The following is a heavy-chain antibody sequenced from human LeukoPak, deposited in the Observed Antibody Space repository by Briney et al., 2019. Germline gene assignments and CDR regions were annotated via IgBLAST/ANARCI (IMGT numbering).Heavy chain of an antibody. J-gene: IGHJ3*02. CDR1: GFTFGSYA. D-gene: IGHD3-3*01. CDR3: AREPGAYYDFWSGYYGAFDI. V-gene: IGHV3-23*01. CDR2: ISADGGSA. Sequence: GGSLRLSCAASGFTFGSYAMSWVRQAPGKGLEWVSAISADGGSAWYAGSVRGRSTISRDNSKNTLYLQMNSLRAEDTAVYYCAREPGAYYDFWSGYYGAFDIWGQGTMVTVSS.